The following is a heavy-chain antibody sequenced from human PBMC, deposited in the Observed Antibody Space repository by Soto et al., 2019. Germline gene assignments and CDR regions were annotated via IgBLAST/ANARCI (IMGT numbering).Heavy chain of an antibody. J-gene: IGHJ4*02. CDR2: ISAYNGNT. CDR1: GYTFTSYG. Sequence: GASVKVSCKASGYTFTSYGISWVRQAPGQGLEWMGWISAYNGNTNYAQKLQGRVTMTTDTSTSTAYMELRSLRSDDTAVYYCAREFRFYYDSSGYPDYWGRGTLVTVSS. CDR3: AREFRFYYDSSGYPDY. D-gene: IGHD3-22*01. V-gene: IGHV1-18*01.